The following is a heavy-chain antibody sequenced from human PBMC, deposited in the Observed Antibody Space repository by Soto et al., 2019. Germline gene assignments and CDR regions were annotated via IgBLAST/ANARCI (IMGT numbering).Heavy chain of an antibody. D-gene: IGHD2-15*01. J-gene: IGHJ4*02. CDR1: GGTFSSYS. CDR3: ARDPGAASFDF. CDR2: INTSNDNK. V-gene: IGHV1-18*04. Sequence: ASVKVSCKAPGGTFSSYSINWVRQAPGEGLEWVGWINTSNDNKLYAQKLQGRLTLTTDTSTSTAYMDLTTLRSDDTAVYFCARDPGAASFDFWAQGTLVTVSS.